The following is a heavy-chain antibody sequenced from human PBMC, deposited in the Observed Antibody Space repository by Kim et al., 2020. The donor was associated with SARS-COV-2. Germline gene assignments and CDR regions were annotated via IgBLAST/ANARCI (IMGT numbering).Heavy chain of an antibody. V-gene: IGHV1-69*13. CDR2: IIPIFGTA. CDR1: GGTFSSYA. CDR3: ASEGNYGSGSYYNVGHYYYGMDV. Sequence: SVKVSCKASGGTFSSYAISWVRQAPGQGLEWMGGIIPIFGTANYAQKFQGRVTITADESTSTAYMELSSLRSEDTAVYYCASEGNYGSGSYYNVGHYYYGMDVGGQGTTVTVSS. J-gene: IGHJ6*02. D-gene: IGHD3-10*01.